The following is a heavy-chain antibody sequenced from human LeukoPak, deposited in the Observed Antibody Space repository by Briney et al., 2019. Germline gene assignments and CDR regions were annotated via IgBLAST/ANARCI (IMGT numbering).Heavy chain of an antibody. J-gene: IGHJ4*02. D-gene: IGHD2-15*01. V-gene: IGHV3-23*01. CDR3: AIVREAATLLPDY. Sequence: GGSLRLSRAASGFTFSSYAMSWVRQAPGKGLEWVSAISGSGGSTYYADSVEGRFTISRDNSKNTLYLQMNSLRAEDTAVYYCAIVREAATLLPDYWGQGTLVTVSS. CDR2: ISGSGGST. CDR1: GFTFSSYA.